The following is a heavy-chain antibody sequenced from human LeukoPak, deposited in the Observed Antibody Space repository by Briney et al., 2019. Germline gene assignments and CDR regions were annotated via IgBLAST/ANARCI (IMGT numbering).Heavy chain of an antibody. V-gene: IGHV4-28*05. Sequence: SETLSLTCTVSGYSISTGYYWGWIRQPPGKGLEWIGGIYYNPSLKSRITMSVDTSKNQFSLKLTSVTAADTAVYYCARVLDYYGSGIYSFDHWGRGILVTVSS. CDR1: GYSISTGYY. CDR2: I. CDR3: ARVLDYYGSGIYSFDH. J-gene: IGHJ4*02. D-gene: IGHD3-10*01.